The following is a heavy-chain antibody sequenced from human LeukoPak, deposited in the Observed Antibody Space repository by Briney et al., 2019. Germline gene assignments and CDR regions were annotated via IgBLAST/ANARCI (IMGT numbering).Heavy chain of an antibody. CDR1: GFTLSAYA. V-gene: IGHV3-30*03. CDR2: ISYDGSNK. Sequence: PGRSLRLSCAASGFTLSAYAMHWVRQAPGKGLEWVALISYDGSNKYYADFVKGRFTISRDSSKNTLYLQVNSLRAEDTAVYYRAGDERHAFDIWGQGTMVTVSS. J-gene: IGHJ3*02. CDR3: AGDERHAFDI. D-gene: IGHD5-24*01.